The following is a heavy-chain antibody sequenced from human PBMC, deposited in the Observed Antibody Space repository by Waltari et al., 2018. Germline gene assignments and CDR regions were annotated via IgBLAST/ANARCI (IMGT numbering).Heavy chain of an antibody. CDR1: GYSISSGYY. Sequence: QVQLQESGPGLVRPSEILSLTCGVPGYSISSGYYWGWIRQPPGKGLEWIGSIYRSGTTYYNPSLESRVTMSVDTSKNQFSLKMSPVTAADTAVYYCTRRYTRRDYSPFDFWGQGTLVTVSS. V-gene: IGHV4-38-2*01. CDR2: IYRSGTT. J-gene: IGHJ4*02. CDR3: TRRYTRRDYSPFDF. D-gene: IGHD4-4*01.